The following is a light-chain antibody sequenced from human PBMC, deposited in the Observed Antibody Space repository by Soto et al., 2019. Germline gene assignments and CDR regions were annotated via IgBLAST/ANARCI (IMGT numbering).Light chain of an antibody. CDR3: QTWGTGIPWV. CDR2: LNSDGSH. J-gene: IGLJ3*02. V-gene: IGLV4-69*01. Sequence: QSVLTQSPSASASLGASVKLTCTLSSGHSSYAIAWHQQQPEKGPRYLMKLNSDGSHSKRDGIPDRFSGSSSGAERYLTISSLQSEDEADYYCQTWGTGIPWVFGGGTKLTVL. CDR1: SGHSSYA.